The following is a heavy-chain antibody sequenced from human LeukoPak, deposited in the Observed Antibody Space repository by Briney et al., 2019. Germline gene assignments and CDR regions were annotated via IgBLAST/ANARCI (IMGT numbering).Heavy chain of an antibody. Sequence: SQTLSLTCTVSGGSIRSGDYSWNWIRQHPGKGLEWIGYIYYSGSTYYNPSLTSRVTMSVDTSKNQFSLKLSSVTAADTAIYYCARDHTEASSLNFRNYYYYGMDIWGQGTTVIVSS. CDR1: GGSIRSGDYS. J-gene: IGHJ6*02. D-gene: IGHD5-18*01. CDR3: ARDHTEASSLNFRNYYYYGMDI. V-gene: IGHV4-31*03. CDR2: IYYSGST.